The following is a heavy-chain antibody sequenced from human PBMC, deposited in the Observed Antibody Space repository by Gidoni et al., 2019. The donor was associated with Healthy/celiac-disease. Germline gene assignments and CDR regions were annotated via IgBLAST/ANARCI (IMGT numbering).Heavy chain of an antibody. CDR2: IIPILGIA. J-gene: IGHJ6*02. D-gene: IGHD4-17*01. V-gene: IGHV1-69*09. CDR3: ASLVGYGGNSDLYYGMDV. CDR1: GGTFSSYA. Sequence: QVQLVQSGAEVKKPGSSVKVSCKASGGTFSSYAISWVRQAPGQGLEWMGRIIPILGIANYAQKFQCRVTITADKSTSTAYMELSSLRSEDTAVYYCASLVGYGGNSDLYYGMDVWGQGTTVTVSS.